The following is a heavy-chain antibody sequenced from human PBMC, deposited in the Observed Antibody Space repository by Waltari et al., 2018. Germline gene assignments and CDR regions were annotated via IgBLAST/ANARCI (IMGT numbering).Heavy chain of an antibody. CDR1: GFSFSSSW. D-gene: IGHD7-27*01. Sequence: EVQLVESGGRLVQPGGSLRRSCATSGFSFSSSWMHWVRHRPGKGLVWVSRINSEGGGIGYADSVRGRFTVSRDNARNTLYLQMNSLRDEDTAVYYCAKLTPPEDYWGQGTLVTVSS. J-gene: IGHJ4*02. CDR2: INSEGGGI. CDR3: AKLTPPEDY. V-gene: IGHV3-74*01.